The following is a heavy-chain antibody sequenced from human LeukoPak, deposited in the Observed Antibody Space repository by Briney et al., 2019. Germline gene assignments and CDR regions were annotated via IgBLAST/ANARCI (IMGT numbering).Heavy chain of an antibody. CDR3: ARPNFDWLLYYFDY. Sequence: GGSLRLSCAASGFTFSSYWVSWVRQAPGKGLEWVANIKQDGSEKYYVDSVKGRFTISRDNAKNSLYLQMNSLRAEDTAVYYCARPNFDWLLYYFDYWGQGTLVTVSS. D-gene: IGHD3-9*01. J-gene: IGHJ4*02. V-gene: IGHV3-7*01. CDR2: IKQDGSEK. CDR1: GFTFSSYW.